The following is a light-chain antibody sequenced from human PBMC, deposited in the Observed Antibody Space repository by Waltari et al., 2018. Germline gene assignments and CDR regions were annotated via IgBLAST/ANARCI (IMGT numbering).Light chain of an antibody. CDR2: WAS. J-gene: IGKJ1*01. CDR3: QQYYSALWT. Sequence: DIVMTQSPDSLPVSLGERATMNCKSSQSVLYSSNNKNYLAWYQQKPGQPPKLLIHWASTRESGVPDRFSGSGSGTDFNLTISSLKAEDVAVYYCQQYYSALWTFGQGTKVEIK. V-gene: IGKV4-1*01. CDR1: QSVLYSSNNKNY.